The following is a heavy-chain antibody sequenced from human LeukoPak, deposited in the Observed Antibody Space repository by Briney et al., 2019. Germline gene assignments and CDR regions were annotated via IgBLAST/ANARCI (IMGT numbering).Heavy chain of an antibody. CDR2: ISGSGGST. CDR3: AKEVVVAANPFDY. Sequence: PGRSLRLSCAASGFTFSSYAMHWVRQAPGKGLEWVSAISGSGGSTYYADSVKGRFTISRDNSKNTLYLQMNSLRADDTAVYYCAKEVVVAANPFDYWGQGTLVTVSS. J-gene: IGHJ4*02. CDR1: GFTFSSYA. D-gene: IGHD2-15*01. V-gene: IGHV3-23*01.